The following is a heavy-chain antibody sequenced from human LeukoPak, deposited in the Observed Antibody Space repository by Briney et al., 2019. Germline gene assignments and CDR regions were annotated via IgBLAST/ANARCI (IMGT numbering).Heavy chain of an antibody. CDR3: ARDPIVARRPIDTFDI. J-gene: IGHJ3*02. Sequence: GGSLRLSCAVSGFTFDDYAMHWVRQVPGKGLEWVSGINWNSDSIGYADSVKGRFTISRDNAKNSLYLQMNSLRAEDTAVYYCARDPIVARRPIDTFDIWGQGTTVTVSS. CDR2: INWNSDSI. V-gene: IGHV3-9*01. D-gene: IGHD5-12*01. CDR1: GFTFDDYA.